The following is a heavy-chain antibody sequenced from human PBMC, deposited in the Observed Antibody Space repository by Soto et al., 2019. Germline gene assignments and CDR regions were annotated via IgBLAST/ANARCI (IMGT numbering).Heavy chain of an antibody. Sequence: EVQLVESGGGLVTPGGSLRLSCAASGLTFRNFAMNWVRQAPGKGLGWVSSILTRGSDIYYADSVKGRFSISRDNTKNALYLQMNSLRAEDTALYYCARWRYGDNYAFDYWGQGTLVTVSS. CDR3: ARWRYGDNYAFDY. V-gene: IGHV3-21*01. D-gene: IGHD5-12*01. J-gene: IGHJ4*02. CDR2: ILTRGSDI. CDR1: GLTFRNFA.